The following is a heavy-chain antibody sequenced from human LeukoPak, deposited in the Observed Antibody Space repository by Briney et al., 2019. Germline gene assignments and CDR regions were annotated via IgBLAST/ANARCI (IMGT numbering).Heavy chain of an antibody. CDR2: INGDGTSA. CDR3: ARVAYCGGDCYSLDYFYMDV. Sequence: GGSLRLSCAASGFTLRNYWMHWVRQTPGKGLLWVSRINGDGTSATYAGSVKGRFTISRDNAKNTLYLQMNSLRAEDTAVYYCARVAYCGGDCYSLDYFYMDVWGKGTTVTVSS. CDR1: GFTLRNYW. V-gene: IGHV3-74*01. D-gene: IGHD2-21*02. J-gene: IGHJ6*03.